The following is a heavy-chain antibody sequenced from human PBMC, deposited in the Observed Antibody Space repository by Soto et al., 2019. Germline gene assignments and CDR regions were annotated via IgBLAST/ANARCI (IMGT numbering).Heavy chain of an antibody. CDR3: ARHYSSGWDYFDY. CDR1: GGSIGTRNYY. D-gene: IGHD6-19*01. CDR2: LYYSGST. Sequence: PSETLSLTCNVSGGSIGTRNYYWAWIRQPPGKGLEWIGSLYYSGSTYYNPSLKSRVTISVDTSKNQFSLKVTSVTAADTAVYYCARHYSSGWDYFDYWGQGTLVTVSS. V-gene: IGHV4-39*01. J-gene: IGHJ4*02.